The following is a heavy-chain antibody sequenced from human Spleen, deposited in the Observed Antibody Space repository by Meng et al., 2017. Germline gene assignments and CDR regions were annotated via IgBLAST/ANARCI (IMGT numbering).Heavy chain of an antibody. CDR2: INPGSGNT. Sequence: QVQLVQSGAEVKNPGAAVKVSCKASGYTLTSYAMHWVRQAPGQRLEWMGWINPGSGNTKYSQKFQGRVTITRDTYASTAYMELSSLRSEDTAVYYCAREPVASLYFDYWGPGTLVTVSS. J-gene: IGHJ4*02. D-gene: IGHD5-12*01. CDR3: AREPVASLYFDY. CDR1: GYTLTSYA. V-gene: IGHV1-3*01.